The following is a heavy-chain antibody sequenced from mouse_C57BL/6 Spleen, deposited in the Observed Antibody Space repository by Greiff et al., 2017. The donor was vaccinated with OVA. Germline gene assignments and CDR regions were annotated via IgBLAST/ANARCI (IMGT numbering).Heavy chain of an antibody. CDR3: ARREVYYGPFVY. CDR2: IYPSDSET. D-gene: IGHD2-1*01. CDR1: GYTFTSYW. J-gene: IGHJ2*01. V-gene: IGHV1-61*01. Sequence: VQLQQPGAELVRPGSSVKLSCKASGYTFTSYWMDWVKQRPGQGLEWIGNIYPSDSETHYNQKFKDKATLTVDKSSSTAYMQLSSLTSEDAAVYYCARREVYYGPFVYWGQGTTLTVSS.